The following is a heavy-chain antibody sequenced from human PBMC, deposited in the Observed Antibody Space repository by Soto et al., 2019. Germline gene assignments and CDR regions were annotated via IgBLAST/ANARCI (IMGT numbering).Heavy chain of an antibody. Sequence: SETLSLTCAVSGGSISSYFWTWIRQPPGKRLEWIGYIYYSGNTNYNPSLNSRVTISVDTSKNQFSLNLSSVTAADTAVYYCARHKKEAGLRGSFDYWGQGTLVTVSS. D-gene: IGHD3-10*01. J-gene: IGHJ4*02. CDR1: GGSISSYF. CDR3: ARHKKEAGLRGSFDY. CDR2: IYYSGNT. V-gene: IGHV4-59*08.